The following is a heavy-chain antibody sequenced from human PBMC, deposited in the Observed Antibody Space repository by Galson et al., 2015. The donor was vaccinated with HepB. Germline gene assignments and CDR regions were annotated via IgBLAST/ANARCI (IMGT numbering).Heavy chain of an antibody. D-gene: IGHD6-13*01. V-gene: IGHV1-69*13. J-gene: IGHJ4*02. Sequence: SVKVSCKASGYTFTSYDINWVRQATGQGLEWMGEIIPVFGTENYAQKFQGRVTITADESTSTAYMELSSLRSEDTAVYYCAGGMAAASFDYWGQGTLVTVSS. CDR2: IIPVFGTE. CDR1: GYTFTSYD. CDR3: AGGMAAASFDY.